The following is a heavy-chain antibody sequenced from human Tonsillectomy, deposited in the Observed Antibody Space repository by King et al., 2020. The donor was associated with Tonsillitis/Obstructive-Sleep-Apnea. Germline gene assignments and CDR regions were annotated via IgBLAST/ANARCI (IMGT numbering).Heavy chain of an antibody. Sequence: VQLVESGGGLVQPGGSLRLSCSASGFSFSTYAVHWVRQAPGKGLEYVSAISSNGGSTYYADSVKGRFTVSRDNPKNTLYLQMKSLKAEDTAVYYCARGYIVGSTGYFDYWGQGTLVTVSS. CDR1: GFSFSTYA. J-gene: IGHJ4*02. CDR3: ARGYIVGSTGYFDY. D-gene: IGHD1-26*01. V-gene: IGHV3-64*04. CDR2: ISSNGGST.